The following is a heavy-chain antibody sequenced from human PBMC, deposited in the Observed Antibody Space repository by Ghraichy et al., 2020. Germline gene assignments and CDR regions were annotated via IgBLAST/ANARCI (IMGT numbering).Heavy chain of an antibody. Sequence: GGSLRLSCAAPGFTFTNYALNWVRQAPGKGLEWVAYISITGNTIYYADSVRGRFTISRDTANNSLYLQMDSLRAEDTSVYFCARDVRNWGLGMGAFDLWGQGIMVTVSS. CDR2: ISITGNTI. CDR3: ARDVRNWGLGMGAFDL. CDR1: GFTFTNYA. D-gene: IGHD3-10*02. J-gene: IGHJ3*01. V-gene: IGHV3-48*03.